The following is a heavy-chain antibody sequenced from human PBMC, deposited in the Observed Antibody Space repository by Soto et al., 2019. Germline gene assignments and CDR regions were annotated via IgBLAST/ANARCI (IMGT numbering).Heavy chain of an antibody. J-gene: IGHJ4*02. CDR1: GFTFSSYG. Sequence: GGSLRLSCAASGFTFSSYGMHWVRQAPGKGLEWVAVISYDGSNKYYADSVKGRFTISRDNSKNTLYLQMNSLRAEDTAVYYCATTGYGEIRMAVDYWGQGTLVTVSS. CDR3: ATTGYGEIRMAVDY. CDR2: ISYDGSNK. D-gene: IGHD4-17*01. V-gene: IGHV3-30*03.